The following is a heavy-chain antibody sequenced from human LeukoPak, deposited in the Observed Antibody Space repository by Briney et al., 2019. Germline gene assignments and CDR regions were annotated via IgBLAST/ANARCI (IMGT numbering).Heavy chain of an antibody. CDR1: GGPFSGYY. CDR2: INHSGST. Sequence: SETLSLTCAVYGGPFSGYYWSWIRQSPGKGLEWIGEINHSGSTNYNPSLKSRVTISVDTSKNQFSLKLSSVTAADTAVYYCARGRASHDFWSGYPFDYWGQGTLVTVSS. V-gene: IGHV4-34*01. D-gene: IGHD3-3*01. J-gene: IGHJ4*02. CDR3: ARGRASHDFWSGYPFDY.